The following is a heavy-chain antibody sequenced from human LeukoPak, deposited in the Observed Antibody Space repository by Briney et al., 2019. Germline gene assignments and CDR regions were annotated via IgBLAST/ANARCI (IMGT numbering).Heavy chain of an antibody. D-gene: IGHD4-11*01. V-gene: IGHV3-21*01. J-gene: IGHJ3*02. CDR3: ARRTVTTDDAFDI. Sequence: GGSPRLSCAASGFTFSSYSMNWVRQAPGKGLEWVSSISSSSSYIYYADSVKGRFTISRDNAKNSLYLQMNSLRAEDTAVYYCARRTVTTDDAFDIWGQGTMVTVSS. CDR2: ISSSSSYI. CDR1: GFTFSSYS.